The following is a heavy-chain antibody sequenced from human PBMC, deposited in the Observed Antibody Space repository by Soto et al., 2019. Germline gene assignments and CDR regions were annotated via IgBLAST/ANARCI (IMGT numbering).Heavy chain of an antibody. D-gene: IGHD3-10*01. CDR3: AQRLRDYGLGRERANYFDR. J-gene: IGHJ5*02. V-gene: IGHV2-5*02. CDR2: IYWDDDK. CDR1: GFSLSTTGVG. Sequence: KESGPTLVRPTQTLTLTCTFSGFSLSTTGVGVGWIRQPPGKALEWLALIYWDDDKRYSPSLKSRLTITKDTSKNEVILTMTNMDPVDTATYYWAQRLRDYGLGRERANYFDRWGQGTLVTVSS.